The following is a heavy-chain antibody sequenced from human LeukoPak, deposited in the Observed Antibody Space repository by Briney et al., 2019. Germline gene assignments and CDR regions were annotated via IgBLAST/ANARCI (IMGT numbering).Heavy chain of an antibody. J-gene: IGHJ6*02. V-gene: IGHV4-39*01. CDR3: VSGYYDSRYYYYYGMDV. CDR2: IYYSGST. Sequence: SETLSLTCTVSGGSISSSSYYWGWLRQPPGKGLEWIGSIYYSGSTYYNPSLKSRVTISVDTSKNQFSLKLSSVTAADTAVYYCVSGYYDSRYYYYYGMDVWGQGTTVTVSS. D-gene: IGHD3-16*01. CDR1: GGSISSSSYY.